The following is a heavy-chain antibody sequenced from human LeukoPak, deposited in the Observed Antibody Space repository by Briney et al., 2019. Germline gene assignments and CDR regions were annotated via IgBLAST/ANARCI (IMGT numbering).Heavy chain of an antibody. CDR3: ARGSIEVRPLWYFDL. Sequence: ASVKVSCKASGYTFTDYYMYWVRQAPGQGLEWMGSINPNSGDTNYAQKFQGRVTMTRDTSIGTAYMELSRLTSDDTAMYYCARGSIEVRPLWYFDLWGRGTLVTVSS. J-gene: IGHJ2*01. D-gene: IGHD6-6*01. CDR2: INPNSGDT. CDR1: GYTFTDYY. V-gene: IGHV1-2*02.